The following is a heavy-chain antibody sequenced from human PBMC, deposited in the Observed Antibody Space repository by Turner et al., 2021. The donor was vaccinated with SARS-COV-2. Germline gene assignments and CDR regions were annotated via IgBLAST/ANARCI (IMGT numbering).Heavy chain of an antibody. CDR1: GFSLSTSGMC. Sequence: GFSLSTSGMCLSWIRQPPGKALEWLALIDWDDDKYYSTSLKTRLTITKDTSKNQVVLTMTNMDPVDTATYYCARLRVEMATTLDFYYYGLDVWGQGTTVTFSS. CDR3: ARLRVEMATTLDFYYYGLDV. J-gene: IGHJ6*02. D-gene: IGHD5-12*01. V-gene: IGHV2-70*01. CDR2: IDWDDDK.